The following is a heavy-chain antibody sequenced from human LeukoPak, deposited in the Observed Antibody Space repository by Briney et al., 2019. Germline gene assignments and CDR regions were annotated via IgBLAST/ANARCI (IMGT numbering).Heavy chain of an antibody. J-gene: IGHJ4*02. CDR2: ISGSGGST. V-gene: IGHV3-23*01. CDR3: AKITSGYYYDLGDY. CDR1: GFTFSSYG. Sequence: GGSLRLSCAASGFTFSSYGMSWVRQAPGKGLEWVSAISGSGGSTYYADSVKGRFTISRDSSKNTLYLQMNSLRAEDTAIYYCAKITSGYYYDLGDYWGQGTLVTVSS. D-gene: IGHD3-22*01.